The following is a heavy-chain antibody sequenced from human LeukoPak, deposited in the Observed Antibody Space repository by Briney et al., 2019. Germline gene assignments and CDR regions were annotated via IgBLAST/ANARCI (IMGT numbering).Heavy chain of an antibody. CDR1: GYSISSGYY. J-gene: IGHJ5*02. CDR2: IYHSGST. CDR3: ARARWQQLATGFDP. V-gene: IGHV4-38-2*01. D-gene: IGHD6-13*01. Sequence: SETLSLTCAVSGYSISSGYYWGWIRQPPGKGLEWIGSIYHSGSTYYNPSLKSRVTISVDKSKNQFSLKLSSVTAADTAVYYCARARWQQLATGFDPWGQGTLVTVSS.